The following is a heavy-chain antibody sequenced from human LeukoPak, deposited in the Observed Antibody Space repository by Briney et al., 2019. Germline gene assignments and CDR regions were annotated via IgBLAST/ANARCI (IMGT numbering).Heavy chain of an antibody. D-gene: IGHD6-6*01. J-gene: IGHJ4*02. V-gene: IGHV3-23*01. CDR1: GFSFSSLA. CDR2: ISGSGGST. Sequence: GGSLRLSCAASGFSFSSLAMTWVRQAPGKGLEWVSAISGSGGSTYYADFVKGRFTISRDNSKNTLYLQMNSLRAEDTAVYYCAKDPAAARLYYFDYWGQGTLVTVSS. CDR3: AKDPAAARLYYFDY.